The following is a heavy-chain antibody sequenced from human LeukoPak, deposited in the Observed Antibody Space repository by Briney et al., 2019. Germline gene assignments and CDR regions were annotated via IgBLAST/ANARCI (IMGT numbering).Heavy chain of an antibody. J-gene: IGHJ4*02. V-gene: IGHV4-61*02. CDR2: VHTSGST. D-gene: IGHD4-23*01. Sequence: SETLSLTCTVSGGSISSGNYYWSWIRQPAGKGLEWIGRVHTSGSTNYNPSLKSRVTISVDTSKNQFSLKLSSVTAADTAVYYCAALVRSDYFDYWGQGTLVTVSS. CDR3: AALVRSDYFDY. CDR1: GGSISSGNYY.